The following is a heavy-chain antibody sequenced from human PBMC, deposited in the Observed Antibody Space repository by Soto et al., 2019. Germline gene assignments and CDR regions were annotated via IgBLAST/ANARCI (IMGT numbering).Heavy chain of an antibody. Sequence: SETLSLTCTVSGGSISSYYWSWIRQPPGKGLEWIGYIYYSGSTNYNPSLKSRVTISVDTSKNQFSLKLSSVTAADTAVYYCASIGGMGGSSGNYRYYDYWGQGTLVTVSS. CDR2: IYYSGST. D-gene: IGHD6-6*01. J-gene: IGHJ4*02. V-gene: IGHV4-59*01. CDR1: GGSISSYY. CDR3: ASIGGMGGSSGNYRYYDY.